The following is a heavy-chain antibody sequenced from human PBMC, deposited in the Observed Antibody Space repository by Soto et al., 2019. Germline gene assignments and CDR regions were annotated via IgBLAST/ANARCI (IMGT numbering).Heavy chain of an antibody. D-gene: IGHD2-2*01. CDR2: IYSGGST. V-gene: IGHV3-66*01. Sequence: HPGGSLRLSCAASGFAVSSKYMTWVRQAPGKGLEWVSVIYSGGSTYYADSVKGRFTISRDNSKNTLYLQMNSLRAEDTAVYYCARCLGYCSSTSFHPPMDVWGQGTTVTVSS. CDR3: ARCLGYCSSTSFHPPMDV. J-gene: IGHJ6*02. CDR1: GFAVSSKY.